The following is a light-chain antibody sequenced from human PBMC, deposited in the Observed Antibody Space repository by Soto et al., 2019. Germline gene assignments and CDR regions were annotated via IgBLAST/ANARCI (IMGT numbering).Light chain of an antibody. V-gene: IGKV3-11*01. Sequence: EIVLTQSPAILSLSPGERATLSCRASQSVSSSLAWYQQKPGQAPRLLIYDTSNRATDIPPRFSGSGSGTDFTRTISSLEPEDFAVYYCQQRTNWRITFGQGTRLEIK. CDR1: QSVSSS. CDR3: QQRTNWRIT. J-gene: IGKJ5*01. CDR2: DTS.